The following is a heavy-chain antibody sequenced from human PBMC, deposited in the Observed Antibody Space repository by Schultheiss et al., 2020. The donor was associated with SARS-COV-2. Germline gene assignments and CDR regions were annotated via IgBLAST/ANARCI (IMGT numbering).Heavy chain of an antibody. CDR2: ISSSGSTI. CDR3: ARDQVPVVAATPGY. Sequence: GGSLRLSCAASGFTFSDYYMSWIRQAPGKGLEWVSYISSSGSTIYYADSEKGRFTISRDNAKNSLYLQMNSLRAEDTAVYYCARDQVPVVAATPGYWGQGTLVTVSS. V-gene: IGHV3-11*01. J-gene: IGHJ4*02. D-gene: IGHD2-15*01. CDR1: GFTFSDYY.